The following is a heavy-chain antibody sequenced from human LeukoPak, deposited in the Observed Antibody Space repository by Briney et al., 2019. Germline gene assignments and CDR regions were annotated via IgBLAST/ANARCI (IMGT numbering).Heavy chain of an antibody. Sequence: GGSLRLSCAASGFTFRSYWMSWVRQAPGKGLEWVANIKQDGSEKYYVDSVKGRFTLSRDNTKNSLYLQMNSLRAEDTAVYYCVRDNFGHTYGYALDYWGQGTLVTVSS. CDR2: IKQDGSEK. D-gene: IGHD5-18*01. V-gene: IGHV3-7*01. CDR3: VRDNFGHTYGYALDY. J-gene: IGHJ4*02. CDR1: GFTFRSYW.